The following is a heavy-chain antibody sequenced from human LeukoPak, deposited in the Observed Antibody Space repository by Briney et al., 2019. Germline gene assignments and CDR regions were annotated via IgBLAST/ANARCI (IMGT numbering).Heavy chain of an antibody. CDR1: GGTFSSYA. Sequence: SVKVSCKASGGTFSSYAISWVRQAPGQGLEWMGGIIPIFGTANYAQKFQGRVTITADESTSTAYMELSSLRSEDTAVYYCARVGYCTNGVCPPIIYYYHYGMDVWGQGTTVTVSS. CDR3: ARVGYCTNGVCPPIIYYYHYGMDV. D-gene: IGHD2-8*01. J-gene: IGHJ6*02. CDR2: IIPIFGTA. V-gene: IGHV1-69*13.